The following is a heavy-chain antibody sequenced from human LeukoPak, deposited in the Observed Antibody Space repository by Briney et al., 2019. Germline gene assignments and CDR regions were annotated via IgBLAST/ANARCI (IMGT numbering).Heavy chain of an antibody. D-gene: IGHD6-19*01. CDR2: IYYSGST. CDR3: ARGLRIAVAGTYYFDY. V-gene: IGHV4-30-4*08. J-gene: IGHJ4*02. Sequence: PSQTLSLTCTVSGGSISSGDYYWSWIRQPPGKGLEWIGCIYYSGSTYYNPSLKSRVTISVDTSKNQFSLKLSSVTAADTAVYYCARGLRIAVAGTYYFDYWAREPWSPSPQ. CDR1: GGSISSGDYY.